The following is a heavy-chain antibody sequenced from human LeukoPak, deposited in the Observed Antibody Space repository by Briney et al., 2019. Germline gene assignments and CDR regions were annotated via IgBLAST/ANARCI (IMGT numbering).Heavy chain of an antibody. CDR2: ISYDGSNK. V-gene: IGHV3-30*18. Sequence: GGSLRLSCAASGFTFSSYGMHWVRQAPGKGLEWVAVISYDGSNKYYADSVKGRFTISRDNSKNRLYLQMNSLRAEDTAVYYCAKYSHPSAPYYDFWSGYYSSTYFDFWGQGTLVTVSS. J-gene: IGHJ4*02. D-gene: IGHD3-3*01. CDR3: AKYSHPSAPYYDFWSGYYSSTYFDF. CDR1: GFTFSSYG.